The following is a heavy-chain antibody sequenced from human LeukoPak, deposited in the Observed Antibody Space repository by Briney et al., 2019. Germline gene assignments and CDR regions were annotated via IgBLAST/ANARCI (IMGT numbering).Heavy chain of an antibody. Sequence: SETLSLTCNVSGGSISSYYWSWIRQPPGKGLEWIGYIYYSGSTNYNPSLKSRVTISVDTSKNQFSLKLSSVTAADTAVYYCARGYDSSGYYLPYFDYWGQGTLVTVSS. CDR3: ARGYDSSGYYLPYFDY. D-gene: IGHD3-22*01. V-gene: IGHV4-59*01. CDR2: IYYSGST. CDR1: GGSISSYY. J-gene: IGHJ4*02.